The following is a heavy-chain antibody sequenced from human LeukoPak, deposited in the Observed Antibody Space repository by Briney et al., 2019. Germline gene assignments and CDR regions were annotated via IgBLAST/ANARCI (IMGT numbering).Heavy chain of an antibody. J-gene: IGHJ4*02. D-gene: IGHD3-10*01. CDR1: GYTFTSYG. CDR2: ISAYNGNT. V-gene: IGHV1-18*01. Sequence: GASVKVSCKASGYTFTSYGISWVRQAPGQGLEWMGWISAYNGNTNYAQKLQGRVTMTTDTSTSTAYMELRSLRSDDTAVYYCARDLGRITMVQGVIPGIDYWGQGTLVTVPS. CDR3: ARDLGRITMVQGVIPGIDY.